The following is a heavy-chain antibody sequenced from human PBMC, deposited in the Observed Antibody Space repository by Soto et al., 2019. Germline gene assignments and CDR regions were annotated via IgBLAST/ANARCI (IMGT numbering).Heavy chain of an antibody. D-gene: IGHD3-10*01. J-gene: IGHJ6*02. CDR2: INPSGGST. CDR1: GYTFTSYY. V-gene: IGHV1-46*01. Sequence: GASVKVSCKASGYTFTSYYMHWVRQAPGQGLERMGIINPSGGSTSYAQKFQGRVTMTRDTSTSTVYMELSSLRSEDTAVYYCARGHYYGSGSYYNGHYYYGMDVWGQGTTVTVSS. CDR3: ARGHYYGSGSYYNGHYYYGMDV.